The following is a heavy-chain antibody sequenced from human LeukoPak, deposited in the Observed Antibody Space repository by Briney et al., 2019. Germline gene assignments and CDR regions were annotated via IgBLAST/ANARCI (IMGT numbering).Heavy chain of an antibody. Sequence: GGSLRLSCAGSGFTFRIYAMSWVRQAPGKGLEWVSAISGSGGSTYYADSVKGRFTISRDNSKNTLYLQMKSLRVEDTAVYYCAKPPYGRDVYDYFDYWGQGTLVTVSS. CDR3: AKPPYGRDVYDYFDY. CDR2: ISGSGGST. D-gene: IGHD5-24*01. J-gene: IGHJ4*02. V-gene: IGHV3-23*01. CDR1: GFTFRIYA.